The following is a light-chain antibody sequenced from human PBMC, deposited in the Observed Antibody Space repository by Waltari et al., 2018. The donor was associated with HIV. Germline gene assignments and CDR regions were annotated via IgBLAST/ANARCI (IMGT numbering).Light chain of an antibody. V-gene: IGKV3-15*01. CDR3: QQYDKWPLT. Sequence: EVVMTQSPATLSVSLGERTTLSCRASQSFNDKLAWYQQKPGQAPRLLIYDASTRATDIPARFSGSGSGTEFSLTISSLQSEDFAVYYCQQYDKWPLTFGGGTKVEIK. CDR1: QSFNDK. J-gene: IGKJ4*01. CDR2: DAS.